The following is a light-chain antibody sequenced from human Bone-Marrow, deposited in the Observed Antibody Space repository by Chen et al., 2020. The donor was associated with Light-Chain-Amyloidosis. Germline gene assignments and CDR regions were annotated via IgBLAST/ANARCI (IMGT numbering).Light chain of an antibody. CDR2: DDS. V-gene: IGLV3-21*02. Sequence: SYVLTQPSSVSVAPGQTATIACGGNNIGSTSVHWYQQTPGQAPLLVVYDDSDRPSGIPERLSGSNSGNTATLTISRVEAGDEAEYCCPVWDRSSDRPVFGGGTKLTVL. J-gene: IGLJ3*02. CDR1: NIGSTS. CDR3: PVWDRSSDRPV.